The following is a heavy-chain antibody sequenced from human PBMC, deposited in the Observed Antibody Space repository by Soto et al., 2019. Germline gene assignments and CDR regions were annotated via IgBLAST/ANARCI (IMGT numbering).Heavy chain of an antibody. CDR3: ARDEHNWNYKRRYYYYGMDV. V-gene: IGHV1-18*01. D-gene: IGHD1-7*01. J-gene: IGHJ6*02. CDR2: ISAYNGNT. Sequence: ASVKVSCKASGYTFTSYGISWVRQAPGQGLEWMGWISAYNGNTNYAQKLQGRVTMTTDTSTSTAYMELRSLRSDDTAVYYCARDEHNWNYKRRYYYYGMDVWGQGTTVTVSS. CDR1: GYTFTSYG.